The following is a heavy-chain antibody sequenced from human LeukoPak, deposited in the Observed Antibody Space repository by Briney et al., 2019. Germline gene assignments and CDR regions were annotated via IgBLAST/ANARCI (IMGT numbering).Heavy chain of an antibody. CDR3: AKGARSITIFGVVTRGPYYFDY. CDR1: GFTFSSYG. V-gene: IGHV3-30*02. CDR2: IRYDGSNK. D-gene: IGHD3-3*01. Sequence: PGGSLRLSCAASGFTFSSYGMQWLRQAPGKGLEWVAFIRYDGSNKYYADSVKGRFTISRDNSKNTLYLQMNSLRAEDTAVYYCAKGARSITIFGVVTRGPYYFDYWGQGTLVTVSS. J-gene: IGHJ4*02.